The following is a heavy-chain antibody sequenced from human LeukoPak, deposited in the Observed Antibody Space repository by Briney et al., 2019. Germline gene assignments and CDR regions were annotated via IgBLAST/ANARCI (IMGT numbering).Heavy chain of an antibody. CDR3: ARGGGLDV. J-gene: IGHJ6*02. V-gene: IGHV3-74*01. Sequence: GGSLRLSCAASGFTFSSHLMHWVRQAPGKGLVWVSRISSDGTYTNYADSVRGRFTISRDNAKNTLYLQMSNLRAEDTAVYFCARGGGLDVWGQGATVTVSS. D-gene: IGHD3-16*01. CDR2: ISSDGTYT. CDR1: GFTFSSHL.